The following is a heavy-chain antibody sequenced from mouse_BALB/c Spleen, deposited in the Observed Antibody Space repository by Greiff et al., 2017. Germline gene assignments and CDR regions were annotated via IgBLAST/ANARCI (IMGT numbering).Heavy chain of an antibody. CDR1: GYTFTNYW. Sequence: VQVVESGAELVRPGTSVKISCKASGYTFTNYWLGWVKQRPGHGLEWIGDIYPGGGYTNYNEKFKGKATLTADTSSSTAYMQLSSLTSEDSAVYFCASCGYLYAMDYWGQGTSVTVSS. CDR2: IYPGGGYT. CDR3: ASCGYLYAMDY. D-gene: IGHD2-2*01. J-gene: IGHJ4*01. V-gene: IGHV1-63*02.